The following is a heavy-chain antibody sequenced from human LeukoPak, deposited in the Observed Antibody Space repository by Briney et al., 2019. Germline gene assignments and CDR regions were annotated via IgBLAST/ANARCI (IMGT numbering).Heavy chain of an antibody. CDR1: GFTLRSYS. Sequence: PGGSLRLSCAPSGFTLRSYSMNGVRQAPGKGLEWVSSICSSSSYIYYADSVKGRFTISRDNAKNSLYLQMNSLRAEDTAVYYCARDYSSSSRAGWFDPWGQGTLVTVSS. CDR3: ARDYSSSSRAGWFDP. J-gene: IGHJ5*02. V-gene: IGHV3-21*01. D-gene: IGHD6-6*01. CDR2: ICSSSSYI.